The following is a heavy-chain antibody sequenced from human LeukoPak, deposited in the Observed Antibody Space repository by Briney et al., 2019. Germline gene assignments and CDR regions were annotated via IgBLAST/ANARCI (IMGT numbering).Heavy chain of an antibody. D-gene: IGHD3-16*01. CDR1: GYLFKSYG. J-gene: IGHJ5*02. V-gene: IGHV1-18*01. Sequence: ASVKVSCQASGYLFKSYGIHWVRQAPGQGLEWMGWISAYSGDTELAQRFQDRVTLTRDTSTTTMYMELRSLRLDDTAIYYCARDKVGGSGLGGRYNSFDPWGQGTLVSVSS. CDR3: ARDKVGGSGLGGRYNSFDP. CDR2: ISAYSGDT.